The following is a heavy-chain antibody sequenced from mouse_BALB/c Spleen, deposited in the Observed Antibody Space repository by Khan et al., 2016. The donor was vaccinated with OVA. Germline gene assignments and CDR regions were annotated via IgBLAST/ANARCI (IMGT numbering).Heavy chain of an antibody. CDR1: GFAFSSYS. CDR2: ITSGGSYT. D-gene: IGHD1-1*01. CDR3: TRDSNYYGSSFYFDY. J-gene: IGHJ2*01. Sequence: EVQLVESGGGLVKPGGSLKLSCAASGFAFSSYSMSWVRQTPEKRLEWVATITSGGSYTYYPDSVKGRFTISRDNAKNTLYLQMSSLKSEDTAMYYCTRDSNYYGSSFYFDYCGQGTTLTVSS. V-gene: IGHV5-6-4*01.